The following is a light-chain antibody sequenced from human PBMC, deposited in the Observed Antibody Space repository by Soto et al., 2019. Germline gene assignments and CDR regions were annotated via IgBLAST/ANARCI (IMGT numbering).Light chain of an antibody. J-gene: IGLJ1*01. CDR3: VLYMGRGILYV. CDR2: STN. V-gene: IGLV8-61*01. Sequence: QTVVTQEPSFSVSPGGTVTLTCGLSSGSVSTSNYPSWYQQTPGQAPRTLIYSTNTRSSGVPDRFSGSIVGDKAALTITGAQADDESDYYCVLYMGRGILYVFGIGTKLTVL. CDR1: SGSVSTSNY.